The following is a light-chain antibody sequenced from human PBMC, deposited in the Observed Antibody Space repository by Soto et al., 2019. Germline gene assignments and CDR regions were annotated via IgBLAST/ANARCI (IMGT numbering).Light chain of an antibody. CDR1: QSIGTY. V-gene: IGKV1-39*01. CDR3: QQSYSTPRT. J-gene: IGKJ1*01. Sequence: DIQMTQSPSSLSAPVGDRVTITCRASQSIGTYLHWYQQKPGSAPELLIYSASSLQSGVPSRFSGSGSGTDFTLTISSLKPEDFATYYCQQSYSTPRTFGQGTKV. CDR2: SAS.